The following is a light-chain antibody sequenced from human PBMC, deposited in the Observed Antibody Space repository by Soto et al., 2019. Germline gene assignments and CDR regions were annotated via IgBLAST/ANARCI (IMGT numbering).Light chain of an antibody. V-gene: IGLV1-44*01. CDR1: SSNIGSNT. Sequence: QSVLTQPPSASGTPGQRVTISCSGSSSNIGSNTVNWYQQLPGTAPKLLIYSNNQRPSGVPDRCSGSKYGTSVSLAVSGLQSEDEADYYCAAWDDSLNGPVFGGGTKVTVL. CDR2: SNN. CDR3: AAWDDSLNGPV. J-gene: IGLJ2*01.